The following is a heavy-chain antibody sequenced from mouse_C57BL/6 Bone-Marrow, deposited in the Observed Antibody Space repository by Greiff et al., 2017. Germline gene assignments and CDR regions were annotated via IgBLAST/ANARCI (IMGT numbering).Heavy chain of an antibody. Sequence: DVMLVESGGGLVQPGGSMKLSCVASGFTFSNYWMNWVRQSPEKGLEWVAQIRLKSDNYATHYAESVKGRFTISRDDSKSIVYLQMNNIRDEETGIYYCTAYSYYYAMDYWGQGTSVTVSS. CDR3: TAYSYYYAMDY. J-gene: IGHJ4*01. CDR2: IRLKSDNYAT. V-gene: IGHV6-3*01. D-gene: IGHD2-10*01. CDR1: GFTFSNYW.